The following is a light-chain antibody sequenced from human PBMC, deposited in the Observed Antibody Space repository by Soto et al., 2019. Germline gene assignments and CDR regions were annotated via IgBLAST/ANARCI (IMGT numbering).Light chain of an antibody. Sequence: DIQMTQSPSSLSASVGDRVTITCQASQDISNYLNWYQQKPGKAPKLLIYDAFTLETGVPSRFSGSGSGTDFTFTISSLQPEDIATYYCQQDDNLPPYTFGQGTKVDIK. J-gene: IGKJ2*01. CDR1: QDISNY. V-gene: IGKV1-33*01. CDR3: QQDDNLPPYT. CDR2: DAF.